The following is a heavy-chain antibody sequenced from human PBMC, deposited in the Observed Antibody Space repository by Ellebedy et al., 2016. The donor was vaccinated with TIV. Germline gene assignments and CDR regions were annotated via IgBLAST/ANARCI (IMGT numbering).Heavy chain of an antibody. CDR3: ARDMGIVVVPAAGDY. J-gene: IGHJ4*02. CDR2: ISAYNGNT. V-gene: IGHV1-18*01. Sequence: ASVKVSXKASGYTFTSYGISWVRQAPGQGLEWMGWISAYNGNTNYAQKLQGRVTMTTDTSTSTAYMELRSLRSDDTAVYYCARDMGIVVVPAAGDYWGQGTLVTVSS. D-gene: IGHD2-2*01. CDR1: GYTFTSYG.